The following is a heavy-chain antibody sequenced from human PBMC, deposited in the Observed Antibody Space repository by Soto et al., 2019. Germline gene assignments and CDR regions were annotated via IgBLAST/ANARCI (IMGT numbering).Heavy chain of an antibody. CDR3: ARVIWVAASVVYYFDY. J-gene: IGHJ4*02. D-gene: IGHD2-15*01. Sequence: PGGSLRLSCAVSGFTVSSNYMSWVRQAPGKGLEWVSVIYSGGSTYYADSVKGRFTISRDNSKNTLYLQMNSLRAEDTAVYYCARVIWVAASVVYYFDYWGQGTLVTVSS. CDR1: GFTVSSNY. CDR2: IYSGGST. V-gene: IGHV3-66*01.